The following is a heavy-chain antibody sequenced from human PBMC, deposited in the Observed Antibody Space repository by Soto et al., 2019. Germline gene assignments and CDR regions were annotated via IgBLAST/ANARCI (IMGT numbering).Heavy chain of an antibody. CDR3: ARGIFGAYVDY. J-gene: IGHJ4*02. Sequence: SETLSLTCAVYGGSFSGYYWSWIRQPPGKGLEWIGEINHSGSTNYNPSLQSRVTISLDTSKNQFSLTLRSVTAADTAIYYCARGIFGAYVDYWGQGTLVTVSS. CDR2: INHSGST. CDR1: GGSFSGYY. V-gene: IGHV4-34*01. D-gene: IGHD3-9*01.